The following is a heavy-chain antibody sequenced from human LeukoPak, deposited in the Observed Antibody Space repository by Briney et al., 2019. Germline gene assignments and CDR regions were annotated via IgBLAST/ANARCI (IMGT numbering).Heavy chain of an antibody. V-gene: IGHV3-48*01. D-gene: IGHD1-20*01. CDR2: ISSGSRTI. J-gene: IGHJ4*02. CDR1: GFTFGSYS. CDR3: ARESITGHRDFDY. Sequence: PGGSLRLSCAASGFTFGSYSMNWVRQAPGKGLEWTSYISSGSRTIYYAGSVEGRFTVSRDNAKDSLYLQMRSLRAEDTAVYYCARESITGHRDFDYWGQGTLVTVSS.